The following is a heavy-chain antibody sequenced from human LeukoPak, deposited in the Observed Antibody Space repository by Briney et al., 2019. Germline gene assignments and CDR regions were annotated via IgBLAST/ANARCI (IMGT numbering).Heavy chain of an antibody. CDR3: AKDRPNYYDSSGHYYRRDGDY. CDR2: IRYDGSNK. V-gene: IGHV3-30*02. J-gene: IGHJ4*02. D-gene: IGHD3-22*01. Sequence: PGGSLRLSCAASGFTFSSYGMHWVRQAPGKGLEWVAFIRYDGSNKYYAGSVKGRFTISRDNSKNTLYLQMNSLRAEDTAIYYCAKDRPNYYDSSGHYYRRDGDYWGQGTLVTVSS. CDR1: GFTFSSYG.